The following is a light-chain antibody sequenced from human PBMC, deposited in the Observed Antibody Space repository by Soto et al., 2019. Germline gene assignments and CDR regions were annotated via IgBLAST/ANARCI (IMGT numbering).Light chain of an antibody. J-gene: IGKJ5*01. Sequence: DFVMTQSPDSLAVSLGERVTINCKSSQSVLYSYNGWNYLAWYQQKPGQPPKLLINWASARQSGVPDRFSGSGSGTDFTLTISSLQAEDVALYYCQQYYSNPITFGQGTRLEIK. CDR1: QSVLYSYNGWNY. V-gene: IGKV4-1*01. CDR3: QQYYSNPIT. CDR2: WAS.